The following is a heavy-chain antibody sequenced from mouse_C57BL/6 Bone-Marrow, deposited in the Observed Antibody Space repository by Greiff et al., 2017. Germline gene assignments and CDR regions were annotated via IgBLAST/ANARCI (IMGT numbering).Heavy chain of an antibody. CDR1: GYSITSGYY. D-gene: IGHD1-1*01. CDR3: ARITTVVPHYFDY. Sequence: EVKLMESGPGLVKPSQSLSLTCSVTGYSITSGYYWNWIRQFPGNKLEWMGYISNDGSNNYNPSLKNRISITRDTSTNQFFLKLNSVTTEDTATYYGARITTVVPHYFDYWGQGTTLTVSS. CDR2: ISNDGSN. J-gene: IGHJ2*01. V-gene: IGHV3-6*01.